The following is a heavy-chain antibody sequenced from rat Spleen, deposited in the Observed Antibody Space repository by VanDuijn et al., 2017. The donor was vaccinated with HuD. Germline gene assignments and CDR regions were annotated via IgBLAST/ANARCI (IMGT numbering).Heavy chain of an antibody. J-gene: IGHJ2*01. CDR1: GFTFDDYG. CDR3: ARSVFDY. CDR2: ISWGGSTT. Sequence: EVKLVESGGGLVQPGRSLKLSCAASGFTFDDYGMAWVHQAPKNGLEWVASISWGGSTTYYPDIVKGRFTISRDNAKNALYLQVNNLRSEDTAIYYCARSVFDYWGQGVMVTVSS. V-gene: IGHV5-36*01.